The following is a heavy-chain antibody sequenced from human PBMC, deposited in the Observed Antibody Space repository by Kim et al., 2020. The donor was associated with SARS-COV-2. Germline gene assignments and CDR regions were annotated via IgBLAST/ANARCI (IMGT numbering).Heavy chain of an antibody. V-gene: IGHV4-34*01. CDR3: ARGRRPHYYGSGSPIFDY. CDR2: INHSGST. D-gene: IGHD3-10*01. CDR1: GGSFSGYY. J-gene: IGHJ4*02. Sequence: SETLSLTCAVYGGSFSGYYWSWIRQPPGKGLEWIGEINHSGSTNYNLSLKSRVTISVDTSKNQFSLKLSSVTAADTAVYYCARGRRPHYYGSGSPIFDYWGQGTLVTVSS.